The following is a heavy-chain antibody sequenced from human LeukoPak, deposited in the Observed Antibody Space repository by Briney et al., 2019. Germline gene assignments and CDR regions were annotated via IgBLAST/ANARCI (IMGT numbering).Heavy chain of an antibody. CDR1: GYTFTTYG. V-gene: IGHV1-18*01. D-gene: IGHD3-10*01. CDR3: ARDRRSMVRGVNTLFDY. Sequence: GASVKVSCKASGYTFTTYGFSWVRQAPGQGLEWMGWISGYNGNTNYAQKLQGRVTMTTDTSTNTAYMELRSLRSDDTAVYYCARDRRSMVRGVNTLFDYWGRGTLVTVSS. J-gene: IGHJ4*02. CDR2: ISGYNGNT.